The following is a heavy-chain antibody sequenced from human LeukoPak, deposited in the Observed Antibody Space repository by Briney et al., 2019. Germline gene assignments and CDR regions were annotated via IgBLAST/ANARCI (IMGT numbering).Heavy chain of an antibody. D-gene: IGHD3-22*01. Sequence: GESLKISCKGSGYIFTSYWIGWVRQMPGKGLEWMGIIYPGDSDTRYSPSFQGQVTISADKSISTAYLQWSSLKASDTAMYYCARQYFAYYDSSGYSPFDPWGQGTLVTVSS. V-gene: IGHV5-51*01. J-gene: IGHJ5*02. CDR2: IYPGDSDT. CDR1: GYIFTSYW. CDR3: ARQYFAYYDSSGYSPFDP.